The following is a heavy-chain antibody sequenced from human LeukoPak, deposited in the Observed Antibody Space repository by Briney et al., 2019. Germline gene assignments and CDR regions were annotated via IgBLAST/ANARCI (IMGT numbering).Heavy chain of an antibody. D-gene: IGHD3-3*01. CDR3: ARGPLRFLEWLLSHFDY. V-gene: IGHV1-2*02. J-gene: IGHJ4*02. CDR2: INPNSGGT. CDR1: GYTFTGYY. Sequence: SVKVSCKASGYTFTGYYMYWVRQAPGQGLEWMGWINPNSGGTNYAQKFQGRVTMTRDTSISTAYMELSRLRSDDTAVYYCARGPLRFLEWLLSHFDYWGQGTLVTVSS.